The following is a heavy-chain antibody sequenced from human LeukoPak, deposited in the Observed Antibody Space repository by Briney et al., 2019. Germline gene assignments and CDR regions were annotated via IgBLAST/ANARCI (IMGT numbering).Heavy chain of an antibody. Sequence: SETLSLTCTVSGGSISSSSYYWGWIRQPPGKGLEWIGSIYYSGSTYYNPSLKSRVTISVDASKNQFSLKLSSVTAADTAVYYCARQPRSGWYIYWGQGTLVTVSS. CDR2: IYYSGST. J-gene: IGHJ4*02. V-gene: IGHV4-39*01. D-gene: IGHD6-19*01. CDR3: ARQPRSGWYIY. CDR1: GGSISSSSYY.